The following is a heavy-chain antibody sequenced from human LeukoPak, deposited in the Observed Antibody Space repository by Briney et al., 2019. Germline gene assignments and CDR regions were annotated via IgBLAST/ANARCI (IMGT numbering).Heavy chain of an antibody. CDR1: GGSISSSSYY. V-gene: IGHV4-39*01. Sequence: KPSETLSLTCTVSGGSISSSSYYWGWIRQPPGKGLEWIGSIYYSGSTYYNPSLKSRVTISVDTSKNQFSLKLSSVTAADTAVYYCARRIPHPNKNCSSTSCYREYWGQGTLVTVSS. CDR3: ARRIPHPNKNCSSTSCYREY. CDR2: IYYSGST. D-gene: IGHD2-2*02. J-gene: IGHJ4*02.